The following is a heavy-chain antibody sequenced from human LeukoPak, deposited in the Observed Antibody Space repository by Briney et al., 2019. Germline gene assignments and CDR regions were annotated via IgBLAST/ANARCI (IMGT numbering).Heavy chain of an antibody. V-gene: IGHV4-34*01. CDR2: INHSGST. D-gene: IGHD1-26*01. J-gene: IGHJ3*02. CDR1: GGSFSDYY. CDR3: ARSLGSYYSYAFDI. Sequence: SETLSLTCAVYGGSFSDYYWSWIRQPPGKGLEWIGEINHSGSTNYNPSLKSRVTISVDKSKNQFSLKLSSVTAADTAVYYCARSLGSYYSYAFDIWGQGTMVTVSS.